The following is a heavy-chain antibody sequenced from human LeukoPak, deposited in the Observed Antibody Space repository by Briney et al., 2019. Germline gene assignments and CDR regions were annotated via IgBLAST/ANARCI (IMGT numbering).Heavy chain of an antibody. V-gene: IGHV4-34*01. D-gene: IGHD2/OR15-2a*01. CDR3: SMGSRYGMDV. Sequence: YPSETLSLTCAVYGGSFSGYYWSWIRQPPGKGLEWIGEINHSGSTNYNPSLKSRVTISVDTSKNQFSLKLSSVTAADTAVYYCSMGSRYGMDVWGQGTTVTVSS. CDR1: GGSFSGYY. J-gene: IGHJ6*02. CDR2: INHSGST.